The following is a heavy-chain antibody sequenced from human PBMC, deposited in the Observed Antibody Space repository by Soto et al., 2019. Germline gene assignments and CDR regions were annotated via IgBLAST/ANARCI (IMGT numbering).Heavy chain of an antibody. CDR2: IWYDGSNK. J-gene: IGHJ4*02. D-gene: IGHD3-22*01. V-gene: IGHV3-33*01. Sequence: QVQLVESGGGVVQPGRSLRLSCAASGFTFSSYGMHWVRQAPGKGLEWVAVIWYDGSNKYYADSVKGRFTISRDNSKNPLYLKMNSLRAEDTAVYYCASRSGLYDSSGYYYVHFDYWGQGTLVTVSS. CDR1: GFTFSSYG. CDR3: ASRSGLYDSSGYYYVHFDY.